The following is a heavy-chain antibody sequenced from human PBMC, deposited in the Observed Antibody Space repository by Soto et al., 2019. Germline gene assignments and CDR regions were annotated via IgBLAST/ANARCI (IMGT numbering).Heavy chain of an antibody. CDR1: GFTFSSYG. D-gene: IGHD5-18*01. V-gene: IGHV3-30*18. Sequence: PGGSLRLSCAASGFTFSSYGMHWVRQAPGKGLEWVAVISYDGSNKYYADSVKGRFTISRDNSKNTLYLQMNSLRAEDTAVYYCAKARAWIQLWLPWFDPWGQGTLVTVSS. J-gene: IGHJ5*02. CDR2: ISYDGSNK. CDR3: AKARAWIQLWLPWFDP.